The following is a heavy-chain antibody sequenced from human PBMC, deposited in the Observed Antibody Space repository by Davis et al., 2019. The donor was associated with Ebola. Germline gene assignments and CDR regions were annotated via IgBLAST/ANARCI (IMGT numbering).Heavy chain of an antibody. V-gene: IGHV3-21*01. CDR2: ISSSSSYI. D-gene: IGHD3-16*01. CDR3: ARGGGLGY. Sequence: GESLKISCAASGFIVSSNYMSWVRQAPGKGLEWVSSISSSSSYIYYADSVKGRFTISRDNAKNSLYLQMNSLRAEDTAVYYCARGGGLGYWGQGTLVTVSS. J-gene: IGHJ4*02. CDR1: GFIVSSNY.